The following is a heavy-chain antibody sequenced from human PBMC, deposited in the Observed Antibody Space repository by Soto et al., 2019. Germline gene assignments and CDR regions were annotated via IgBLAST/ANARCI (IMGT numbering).Heavy chain of an antibody. D-gene: IGHD4-4*01. CDR2: IIPIFGTA. V-gene: IGHV1-69*13. J-gene: IGHJ6*02. CDR1: GGTFSSYA. Sequence: ASVKVSCKASGGTFSSYAISWVRQAPGQGLEWMGGIIPIFGTANYAQKFQGRVTITADESTSTAYMELSSLRSEDTAVYYCARDLHSNYVSRYYYYGMDVLGQGTTVTVSS. CDR3: ARDLHSNYVSRYYYYGMDV.